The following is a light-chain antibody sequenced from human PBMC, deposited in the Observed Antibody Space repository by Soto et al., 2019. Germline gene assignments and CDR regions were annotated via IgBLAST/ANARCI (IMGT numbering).Light chain of an antibody. Sequence: DIVLTQSPGTLSLSPGERATLSCRASQTVRAGYLAWYQQTPGQAPRLYIYGASAKATGIPDRFSGSGSGRHFTRTISRLEPEDFAVYYCQQYGVSMFPFRQGAKLQIK. CDR1: QTVRAGY. J-gene: IGKJ2*01. CDR3: QQYGVSMFP. V-gene: IGKV3-20*01. CDR2: GAS.